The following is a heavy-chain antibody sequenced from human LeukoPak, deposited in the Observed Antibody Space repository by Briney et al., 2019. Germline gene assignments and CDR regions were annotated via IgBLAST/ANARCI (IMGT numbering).Heavy chain of an antibody. Sequence: SETLSLTCTVSGGSISSGGYYWSWIRQHPGKGLEWIGYIYYSGSTYYNPSLKSRVTISIDTSKNQFSLKLSSVTAADTAVYYCARDGGRGYDFDYWGQGTLVTVSS. V-gene: IGHV4-31*03. CDR2: IYYSGST. J-gene: IGHJ4*02. CDR3: ARDGGRGYDFDY. CDR1: GGSISSGGYY. D-gene: IGHD3-16*01.